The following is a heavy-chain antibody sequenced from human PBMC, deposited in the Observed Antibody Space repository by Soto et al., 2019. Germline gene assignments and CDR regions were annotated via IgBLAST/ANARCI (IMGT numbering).Heavy chain of an antibody. CDR3: ATLAGYSSSSVGCSGGSCYYYYYGMDV. D-gene: IGHD2-15*01. CDR2: IYYSGST. CDR1: GGSVSSYY. V-gene: IGHV4-59*02. Sequence: SETLSLTCTVSGGSVSSYYWSWIRQPPGKGLEWIGYIYYSGSTNYNPSLKSRVTISVDTSKNQFSLKLSSVTAADTAVYYCATLAGYSSSSVGCSGGSCYYYYYGMDVWGQGTTVTVSS. J-gene: IGHJ6*02.